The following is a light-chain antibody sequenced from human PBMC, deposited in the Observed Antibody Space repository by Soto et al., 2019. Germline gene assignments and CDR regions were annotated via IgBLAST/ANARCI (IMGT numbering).Light chain of an antibody. CDR3: QQYGGSFRV. CDR1: QNVNYN. V-gene: IGKV3-15*01. J-gene: IGKJ3*01. Sequence: EIVMTQSPATLSVAPGERVTLSCRASQNVNYNLAWYQQKPGQAPRLLMYGVFTRATGVPDRFSGSGSGTEFTLTISRLEPEDFAVYYCQQYGGSFRVFGPGTKVDIK. CDR2: GVF.